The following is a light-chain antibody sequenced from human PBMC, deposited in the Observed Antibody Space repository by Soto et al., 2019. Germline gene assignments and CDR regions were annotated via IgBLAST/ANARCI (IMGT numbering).Light chain of an antibody. CDR1: SSDVGGYNY. J-gene: IGLJ1*01. CDR3: SSYTSSSTSVV. CDR2: DVS. Sequence: QSLLTQPASVSGSPGQSITISCTGTSSDVGGYNYVSWYQQHPGKAPKLMIYDVSNRPSGVSNRFSGSKSGNTASLTISGLQAEDEADYYCSSYTSSSTSVVFGTGTKVTDL. V-gene: IGLV2-14*01.